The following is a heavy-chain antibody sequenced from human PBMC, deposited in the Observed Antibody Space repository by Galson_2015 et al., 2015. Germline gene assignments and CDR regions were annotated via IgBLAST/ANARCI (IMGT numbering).Heavy chain of an antibody. CDR3: ARDHSRAAAGTMLDYFDY. CDR1: GFTFSSYA. V-gene: IGHV3-30-3*01. Sequence: SLRLSCAASGFTFSSYAMHWVRQAPGKGLEWVAVISYDGSNKYYADSVKGRFTISRDNSKNTLYLQMNSLRAEDTAVYYCARDHSRAAAGTMLDYFDYWGQGTLVTVSS. CDR2: ISYDGSNK. D-gene: IGHD6-13*01. J-gene: IGHJ4*02.